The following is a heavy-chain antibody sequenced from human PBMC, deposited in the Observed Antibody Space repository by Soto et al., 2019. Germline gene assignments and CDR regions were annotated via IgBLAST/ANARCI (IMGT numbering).Heavy chain of an antibody. CDR1: GGTFSSYA. CDR3: ARDLRITGTTFYYGMDV. Sequence: SVKVSCKASGGTFSSYAISWVRQAPGQGLEWMGGIIPIFGTANYAQKFQGRVTITADESTSTAYMELSSLRSEDTAVYYCARDLRITGTTFYYGMDVWGQGTTVTVSS. CDR2: IIPIFGTA. J-gene: IGHJ6*02. V-gene: IGHV1-69*13. D-gene: IGHD1-20*01.